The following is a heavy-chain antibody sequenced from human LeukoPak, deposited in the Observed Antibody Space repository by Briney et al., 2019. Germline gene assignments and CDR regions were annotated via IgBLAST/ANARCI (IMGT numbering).Heavy chain of an antibody. CDR2: INSDGSTA. CDR1: GFTFSNYW. V-gene: IGHV3-74*03. D-gene: IGHD4-23*01. Sequence: GGSLRLSCAASGFTFSNYWMHWVRQAPGKGLVWVSRINSDGSTATYADSVKGRFATSGDSAKKTLYVQMNSLRAEDTAVYYCAREVGGNLGDAFDIWGQGTMVTVSS. J-gene: IGHJ3*02. CDR3: AREVGGNLGDAFDI.